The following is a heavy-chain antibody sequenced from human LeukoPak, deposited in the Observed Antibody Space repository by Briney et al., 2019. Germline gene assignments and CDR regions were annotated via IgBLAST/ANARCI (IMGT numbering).Heavy chain of an antibody. CDR3: ARGVTIFGVVIKFYNWFDP. Sequence: GGSLRLSCAASGFTFSSYCMHWVRQAPGKGLVWVSRINSDGSSTSYAASVKGRFTISRDNAKNTLYLQMNSLRAEDTAVYYCARGVTIFGVVIKFYNWFDPWGQGTLVTVSS. CDR2: INSDGSST. D-gene: IGHD3-3*01. V-gene: IGHV3-74*01. J-gene: IGHJ5*02. CDR1: GFTFSSYC.